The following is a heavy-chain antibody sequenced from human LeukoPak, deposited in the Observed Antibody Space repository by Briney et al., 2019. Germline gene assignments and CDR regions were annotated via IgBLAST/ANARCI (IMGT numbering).Heavy chain of an antibody. CDR3: AYRSGSGAWFDP. CDR1: GYNFRNYG. V-gene: IGHV1-24*01. J-gene: IGHJ5*02. Sequence: ASVKVSCKASGYNFRNYGIGWVRQAPGKGLEWMGGFDPEDGETIYAQKFQGRVTMTEDTSTDTAYMELSSLRSEDTAVYYCAYRSGSGAWFDPWGQGTLVTVSS. CDR2: FDPEDGET. D-gene: IGHD3-10*01.